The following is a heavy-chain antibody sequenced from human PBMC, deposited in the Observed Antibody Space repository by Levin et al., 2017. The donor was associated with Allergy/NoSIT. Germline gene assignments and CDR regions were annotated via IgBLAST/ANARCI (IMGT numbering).Heavy chain of an antibody. V-gene: IGHV3-30-3*01. D-gene: IGHD3-10*01. CDR3: ARATRGSGSYHFYYYYGMDV. Sequence: PGGSLRLSCAASGFTFSSYAMHWVRQAPGKGLEWVAVISYDGSNKYYADSVKGRFTISRDNSKNTLYLQMNSLRAEDTAVYYCARATRGSGSYHFYYYYGMDVWGQGTTVTVSS. J-gene: IGHJ6*02. CDR1: GFTFSSYA. CDR2: ISYDGSNK.